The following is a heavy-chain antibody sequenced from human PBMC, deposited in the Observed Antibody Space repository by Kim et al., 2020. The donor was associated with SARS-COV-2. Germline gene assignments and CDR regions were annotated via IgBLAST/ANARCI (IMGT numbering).Heavy chain of an antibody. V-gene: IGHV3-21*01. CDR1: GFMFSTYD. J-gene: IGHJ6*02. D-gene: IGHD1-26*01. CDR3: ARSLPPLRYHPLDG. Sequence: GGSLRLSCAASGFMFSTYDMTWVRQAPGKGLEWVASIAGGSTHIYYARSLRGRITISRDNARNSVSLRVDSLGTGDTATYFCARSLPPLRYHPLDGWG. CDR2: IAGGSTHI.